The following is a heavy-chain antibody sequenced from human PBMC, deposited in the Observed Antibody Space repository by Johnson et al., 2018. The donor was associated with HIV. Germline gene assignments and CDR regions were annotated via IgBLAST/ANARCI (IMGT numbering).Heavy chain of an antibody. CDR3: ASPYSYGLDDAFDI. CDR2: ISYDGSNK. D-gene: IGHD5-18*01. CDR1: GFIFSNYA. Sequence: VQLVESGGGVVQPGRSLRLSCAASGFIFSNYAMHWVRQAPGKGLEWVAVISYDGSNKYYADSVKGRFTISRDNSKNTLYLQMNSLRAEDTAVYYCASPYSYGLDDAFDIWGQGTMVTVSS. V-gene: IGHV3-30*04. J-gene: IGHJ3*02.